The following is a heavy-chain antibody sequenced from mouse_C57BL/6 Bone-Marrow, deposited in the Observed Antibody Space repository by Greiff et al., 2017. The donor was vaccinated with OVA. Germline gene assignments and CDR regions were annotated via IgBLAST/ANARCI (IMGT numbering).Heavy chain of an antibody. CDR3: ATTVVGPYYLDY. V-gene: IGHV14-2*01. Sequence: EVKLQESGAELVKPGASVKLSCTASGFNIKDYYMHWVKQRTEQGLEWIGRIDPEDGETKYAPKFQGKATITADTSSNTAYLQLSSLTSEDTAVYYCATTVVGPYYLDYWGQGTTLTVSS. J-gene: IGHJ2*01. CDR2: IDPEDGET. CDR1: GFNIKDYY. D-gene: IGHD1-1*01.